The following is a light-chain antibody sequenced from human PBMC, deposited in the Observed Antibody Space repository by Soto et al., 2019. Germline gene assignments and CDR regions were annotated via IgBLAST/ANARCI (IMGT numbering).Light chain of an antibody. CDR1: SSNIGKNY. Sequence: QSVLTQPPSVSAAPGQKVTISCSGSSSNIGKNYVSWYQQLPGTAPKLLIYENNKRPSGIPDRFSGSKSGTSATLGITGLQAGDKADYYCGTWDSSLSAYVFGTGTKVTDL. V-gene: IGLV1-51*02. CDR3: GTWDSSLSAYV. CDR2: ENN. J-gene: IGLJ1*01.